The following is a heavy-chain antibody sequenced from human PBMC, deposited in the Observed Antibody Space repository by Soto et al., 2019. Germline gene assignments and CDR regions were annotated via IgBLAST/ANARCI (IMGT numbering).Heavy chain of an antibody. J-gene: IGHJ5*02. Sequence: GGSLRLSCAASGFTFSDYYMSWIRQAPGKGLEWVSYISSSGSTIYYADSVKGRFTISRDNAKNPLYLQMNSLRAEDTAVYYCARDPGLLSGIAAAGSFVGWFDPWGQGTLVTVS. CDR1: GFTFSDYY. V-gene: IGHV3-11*01. CDR2: ISSSGSTI. D-gene: IGHD6-13*01. CDR3: ARDPGLLSGIAAAGSFVGWFDP.